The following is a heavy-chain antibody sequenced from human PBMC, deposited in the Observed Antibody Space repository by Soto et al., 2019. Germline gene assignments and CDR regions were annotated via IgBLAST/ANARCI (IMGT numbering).Heavy chain of an antibody. V-gene: IGHV3-48*01. J-gene: IGHJ4*02. CDR1: GFTFINYS. CDR2: ISTTGRTI. Sequence: EVQLVESGGGLVQPGGSLRLCWAASGFTFINYSMNWVRQAPGKGLEWISYISTTGRTIYYADSVKGRFTISRDNAKNSLYLQMNGLRAEDTAVYYCARDLDCGDDCYSYWGQGTLVTVSS. CDR3: ARDLDCGDDCYSY. D-gene: IGHD2-21*02.